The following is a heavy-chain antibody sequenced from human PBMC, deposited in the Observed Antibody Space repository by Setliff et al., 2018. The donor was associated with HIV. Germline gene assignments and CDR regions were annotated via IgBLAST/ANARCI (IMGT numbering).Heavy chain of an antibody. CDR2: INPNSGGT. J-gene: IGHJ6*02. D-gene: IGHD2-2*01. V-gene: IGHV1-2*02. CDR1: GYTFTGYY. CDR3: ARDHCSSPGCYEYSYYGMDV. Sequence: ASVGLCKASGYTFTGYYMHWVRQAPGQGLEWMGWINPNSGGTTYAQKFQGRVTMTRDTSISTAYMEVSRLRSDDTAVYYCARDHCSSPGCYEYSYYGMDVWGQGTTVTVSS.